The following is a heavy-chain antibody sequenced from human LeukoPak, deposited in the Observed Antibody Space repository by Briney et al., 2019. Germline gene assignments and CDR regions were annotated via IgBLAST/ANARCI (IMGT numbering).Heavy chain of an antibody. CDR1: GFTVSSNY. CDR2: IYSGGST. Sequence: GGSLRLSCAASGFTVSSNYMSWVRQAPGKGLEWVSVIYSGGSTYYAASVKGRFTISRDNSKNTLYLQMNSLRAEDTAVYYCAKGRAGNYYYDSSDYWGQGTLVTVSS. D-gene: IGHD3-22*01. V-gene: IGHV3-53*01. CDR3: AKGRAGNYYYDSSDY. J-gene: IGHJ4*02.